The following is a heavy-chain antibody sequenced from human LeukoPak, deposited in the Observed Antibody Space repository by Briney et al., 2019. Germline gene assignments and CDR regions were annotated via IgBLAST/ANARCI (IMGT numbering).Heavy chain of an antibody. CDR2: IYWNDHK. Sequence: SGPTLVNPTQTLTLTCTFSGFSLSTSGVGVGWIRQPPGKALEWLAVIYWNDHKLYSPSLKSRLTITKDTSKNQVVLTLTDMDPVDTAKKFCAPHLYEEVFDPWGQGTLVTVSS. CDR3: APHLYEEVFDP. CDR1: GFSLSTSGVG. D-gene: IGHD3-16*01. J-gene: IGHJ5*02. V-gene: IGHV2-5*01.